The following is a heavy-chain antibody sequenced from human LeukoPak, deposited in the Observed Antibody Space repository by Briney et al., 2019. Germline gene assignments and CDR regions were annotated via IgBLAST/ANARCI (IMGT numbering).Heavy chain of an antibody. V-gene: IGHV4-31*03. Sequence: SETLSLTCTVSGGSISSGGYYWSWIRQHPGKGLEWIGYFYYSGSTYYNPSLKSRVTISVDTSKNQFSLKLSSVTAADTAVYYCARGPSCGGDCYFDYWGQGTLVTVSS. CDR1: GGSISSGGYY. D-gene: IGHD2-21*02. CDR3: ARGPSCGGDCYFDY. J-gene: IGHJ4*02. CDR2: FYYSGST.